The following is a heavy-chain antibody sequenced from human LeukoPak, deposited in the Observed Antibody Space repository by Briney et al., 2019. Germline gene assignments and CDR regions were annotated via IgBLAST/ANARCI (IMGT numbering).Heavy chain of an antibody. CDR1: GYTFTSYY. Sequence: ASVKVSCKTSGYTFTSYYMHWLRQAPGQGLEWMGWINPNNGATHYAQKFQGRVTLTRDTSISTVYMELSRLTSDDTAVYYCARVAVAGTVDYWGQGTLVTVSS. D-gene: IGHD6-19*01. J-gene: IGHJ4*02. CDR2: INPNNGAT. CDR3: ARVAVAGTVDY. V-gene: IGHV1-2*02.